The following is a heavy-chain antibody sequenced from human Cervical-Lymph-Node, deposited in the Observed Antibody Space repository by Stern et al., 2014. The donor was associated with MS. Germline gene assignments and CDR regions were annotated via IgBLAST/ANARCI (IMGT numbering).Heavy chain of an antibody. J-gene: IGHJ3*02. D-gene: IGHD4-17*01. CDR2: IGTAGDT. Sequence: EVQLLESGGGLVQPGGSLRLSCAASGFTFSSYDMPWVRQATGKGLEWVSAIGTAGDTYYPGSVKGRFTISRENAKNSLYLQMNSLRAGDTAVYYCAREGDYVTFDIWGQGTMVTVSS. V-gene: IGHV3-13*01. CDR1: GFTFSSYD. CDR3: AREGDYVTFDI.